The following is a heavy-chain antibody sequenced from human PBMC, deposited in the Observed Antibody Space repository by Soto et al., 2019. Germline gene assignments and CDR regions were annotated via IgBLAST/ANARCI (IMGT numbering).Heavy chain of an antibody. Sequence: QVQLVQSGAEVKKPGASVKVSCKASGYTFTSYYMHWVRQAPGQGLEWVGIINTTGGSTTYAQKLQGRVTMTSDTSTSTVYMELSSLRSDDTAVYYCARGEYLSTFGMDLWGQGTTVTVSS. CDR1: GYTFTSYY. CDR3: ARGEYLSTFGMDL. J-gene: IGHJ6*02. V-gene: IGHV1-46*04. D-gene: IGHD3-16*01. CDR2: INTTGGST.